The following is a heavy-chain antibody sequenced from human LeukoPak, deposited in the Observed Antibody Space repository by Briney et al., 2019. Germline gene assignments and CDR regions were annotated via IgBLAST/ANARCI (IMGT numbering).Heavy chain of an antibody. Sequence: ASVKVSCKFSGGSITNYAISWVRQAPGQGLDWMGRITPLLDSTNYAPKFQGRVTLTADKSTNTAFMELSSLTSEDTAMYFCTRLVAGGFDSWGQGSLVTVSS. CDR1: GGSITNYA. J-gene: IGHJ4*02. CDR2: ITPLLDST. V-gene: IGHV1-69*06. D-gene: IGHD2-15*01. CDR3: TRLVAGGFDS.